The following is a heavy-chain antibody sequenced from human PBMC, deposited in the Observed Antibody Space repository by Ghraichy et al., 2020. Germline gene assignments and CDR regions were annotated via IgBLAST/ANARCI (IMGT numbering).Heavy chain of an antibody. D-gene: IGHD4-11*01. CDR2: IKSKTDGGTT. CDR3: TTEYSNYDTFDP. CDR1: GFTFSNAW. Sequence: GGSLRLSCAASGFTFSNAWMSWVRQAPGKGLEWVGRIKSKTDGGTTDYAAPVKGRFTISRDDSKNTLYLQMNSLKTEDTAVYYCTTEYSNYDTFDPWGQGTLVTVSS. V-gene: IGHV3-15*01. J-gene: IGHJ5*02.